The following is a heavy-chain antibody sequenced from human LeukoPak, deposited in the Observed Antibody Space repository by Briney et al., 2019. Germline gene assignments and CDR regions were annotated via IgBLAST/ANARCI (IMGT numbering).Heavy chain of an antibody. V-gene: IGHV4-31*03. J-gene: IGHJ5*02. Sequence: KPSETLSLTCTVSGGSISSGGYYWSWIRQHPGKGLEWIGYIYYSGSTYYNPSLKSRVTITVDTSKNQFSLKLSSVTAADTAVYYCARDLRSASSGYLGGYWFDPWGQGTLVTVSS. D-gene: IGHD3-22*01. CDR3: ARDLRSASSGYLGGYWFDP. CDR1: GGSISSGGYY. CDR2: IYYSGST.